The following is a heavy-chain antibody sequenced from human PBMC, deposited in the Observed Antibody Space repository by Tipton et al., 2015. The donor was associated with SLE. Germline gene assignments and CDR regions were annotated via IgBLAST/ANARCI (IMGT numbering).Heavy chain of an antibody. D-gene: IGHD7-27*01. CDR3: AREDRPGAFDI. V-gene: IGHV4-34*01. CDR1: GGSFSGYY. J-gene: IGHJ3*02. CDR2: INHSGST. Sequence: LRLSCAVYGGSFSGYYWSWIRQPPGKGLEWIGEINHSGSTNYNPSLKSRVTILVDTSKNQFSLKLSSVTAADTAVYYCAREDRPGAFDIWGQGTMVTVSS.